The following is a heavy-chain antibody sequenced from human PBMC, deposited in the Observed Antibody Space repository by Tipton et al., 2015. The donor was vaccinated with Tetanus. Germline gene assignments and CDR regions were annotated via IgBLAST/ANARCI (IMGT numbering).Heavy chain of an antibody. V-gene: IGHV3-30*04. J-gene: IGHJ5*02. CDR1: GFSFSSFA. D-gene: IGHD3-22*01. CDR3: AREYYFDSGADSLDNNWFEP. CDR2: ISYDGINK. Sequence: SLRLSCAASGFSFSSFAMHWVRQAPGKGLEWVALISYDGINKYYADSVKGRFTISRDTSKNTLFLQMNSLRAEDTAVYYCAREYYFDSGADSLDNNWFEPWGKGTLVVVSS.